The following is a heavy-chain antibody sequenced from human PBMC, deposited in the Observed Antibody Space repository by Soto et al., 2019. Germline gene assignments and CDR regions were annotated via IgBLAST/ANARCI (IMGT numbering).Heavy chain of an antibody. D-gene: IGHD1-26*01. CDR2: LWYDGSNK. V-gene: IGHV3-33*01. CDR3: ARNGGIGGATTLDY. Sequence: QVHLVESGGGVVQPGRSLRLSCAASGFTFSTYGMLWVRQAPGKGLEWVAALWYDGSNKHYADSVKGRFTISRDNSKNTVYLQMNSLRAEDTAVYYCARNGGIGGATTLDYWGQGTLVTVSS. J-gene: IGHJ4*02. CDR1: GFTFSTYG.